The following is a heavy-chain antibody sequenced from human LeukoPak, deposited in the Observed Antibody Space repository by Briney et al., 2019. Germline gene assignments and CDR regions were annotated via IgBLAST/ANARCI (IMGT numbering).Heavy chain of an antibody. D-gene: IGHD4-17*01. CDR1: GYTFTSYD. J-gene: IGHJ4*02. CDR3: ARTDGDFDY. V-gene: IGHV1-8*01. CDR2: MNPNSGNT. Sequence: ASVKVSCKASGYTFTSYDINWVRQATGQGLEWMGWMNPNSGNTGHAQKFQGRVTMTRDTSISTAYMELSSLTSEDTAVYYCARTDGDFDYWGQGTLVTVSS.